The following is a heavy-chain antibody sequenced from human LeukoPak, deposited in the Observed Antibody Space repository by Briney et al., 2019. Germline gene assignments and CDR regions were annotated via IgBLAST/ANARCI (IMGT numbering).Heavy chain of an antibody. D-gene: IGHD3-3*01. CDR2: LSYDESEK. Sequence: GGSLRLSCAASGFTFSAYAMHWVRQAPGKGLEWVAVLSYDESEKHYVDSVKGRFTISRDNAKNTLYLQMDSLRAEDAAVYYCARGYDFWSGYRDYYYMDVWGKGTTVTVSS. CDR1: GFTFSAYA. J-gene: IGHJ6*03. CDR3: ARGYDFWSGYRDYYYMDV. V-gene: IGHV3-30*04.